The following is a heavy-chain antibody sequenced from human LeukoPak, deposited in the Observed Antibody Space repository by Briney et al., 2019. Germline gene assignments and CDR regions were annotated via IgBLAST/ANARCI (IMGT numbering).Heavy chain of an antibody. CDR1: GFTFSDYA. CDR2: ISESRDEV. CDR3: ARDYPGDSMLWEDYFDY. Sequence: GGSLRLSCAASGFTFSDYAMSWVRPAPGKGLEWVSSISESRDEVDNADSVKGRFTISRDNSNNTLYLQMNSLRAEDTAVYYCARDYPGDSMLWEDYFDYWGQGILVTVSS. J-gene: IGHJ4*02. D-gene: IGHD3-16*01. V-gene: IGHV3-23*01.